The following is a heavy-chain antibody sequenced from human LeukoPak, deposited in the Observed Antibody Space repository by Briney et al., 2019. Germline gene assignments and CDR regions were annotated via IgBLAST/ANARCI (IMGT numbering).Heavy chain of an antibody. Sequence: PGRSLRLSCAASGFTFSTYAMHWVRQAPGKGLEWVAVTSYDGGNKYYGDSVKGRFTISRDNSKSTLYLEVSSLRAEDTAVYYCARGGYFDILTGYYQTQYYYPMDVWGRGTTVTVSS. J-gene: IGHJ6*02. D-gene: IGHD3-9*01. V-gene: IGHV3-30*04. CDR3: ARGGYFDILTGYYQTQYYYPMDV. CDR2: TSYDGGNK. CDR1: GFTFSTYA.